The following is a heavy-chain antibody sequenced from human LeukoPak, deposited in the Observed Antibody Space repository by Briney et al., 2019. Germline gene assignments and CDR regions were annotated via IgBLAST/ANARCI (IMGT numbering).Heavy chain of an antibody. D-gene: IGHD6-13*01. CDR2: IYYSGST. V-gene: IGHV4-59*08. CDR1: GGSISSYY. Sequence: SETLSLTCTVSGGSISSYYWSWIRQPPGKGLEWIGYIYYSGSTNYNPSLKSRVTISVNASKNQFSLKLSSGTAADAAVYCCARQSSSTFDYWGQGTLVTVSS. J-gene: IGHJ4*02. CDR3: ARQSSSTFDY.